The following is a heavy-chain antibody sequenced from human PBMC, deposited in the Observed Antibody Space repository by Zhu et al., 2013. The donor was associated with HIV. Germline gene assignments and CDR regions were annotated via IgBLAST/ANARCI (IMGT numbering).Heavy chain of an antibody. CDR3: TRVAEDCTLGLCNREVLRH. CDR2: INPNSGGT. V-gene: IGHV1-2*02. J-gene: IGHJ1*01. CDR1: GYTFTGYF. Sequence: QVQLMQSGAEVKRPGASVKVSCKASGYTFTGYFIHWVRQAPGQGLEWMGWINPNSGGTNYAQKFQGRVTMTRDTSINTTYMALSRLRSDDTAIYYCTRVAEDCTLGLCNREVLRHWGQGTLVIVSP. D-gene: IGHD2-8*01.